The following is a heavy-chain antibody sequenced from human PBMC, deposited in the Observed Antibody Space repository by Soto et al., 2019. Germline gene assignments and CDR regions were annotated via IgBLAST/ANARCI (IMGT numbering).Heavy chain of an antibody. J-gene: IGHJ5*02. CDR3: ASRTYTGSYYEGNWFDP. D-gene: IGHD1-26*01. CDR1: GGTFSSYA. CDR2: IIPIFGTA. Sequence: SVKVSCKASGGTFSSYAISWVRQAPGQGLEWMGGIIPIFGTANYAQTFQGRVTINADESTSTAYMELRSLRSEDTVVYYCASRTYTGSYYEGNWFDPWGQGTLVTVPQ. V-gene: IGHV1-69*13.